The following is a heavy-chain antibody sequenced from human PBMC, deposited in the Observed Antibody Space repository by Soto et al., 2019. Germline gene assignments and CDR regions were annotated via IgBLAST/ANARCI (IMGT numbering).Heavy chain of an antibody. CDR3: ARASMVRVIIGWFDP. CDR1: GFNFSSSA. Sequence: QVQLVESGGGVVQPGRSLRLSCAASGFNFSSSAMYWVRQAPGKGLEWMAVLSDDANDRYYADSARGRFTISRDNSKNTLYLQMNSLSADDTAVYYCARASMVRVIIGWFDPGGQGTLVAVS. V-gene: IGHV3-30*14. J-gene: IGHJ5*02. CDR2: LSDDANDR. D-gene: IGHD3-10*01.